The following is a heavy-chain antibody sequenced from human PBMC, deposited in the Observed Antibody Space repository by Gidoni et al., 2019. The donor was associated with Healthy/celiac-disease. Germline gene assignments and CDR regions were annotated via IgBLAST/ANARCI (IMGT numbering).Heavy chain of an antibody. CDR3: ARDPKSVVTPSIAFDI. Sequence: QVQLQESGPGLVKPSQTLSLTCTVSGGSISSGGYYWSWIRQHPGKGLEWIGYIYYSGSTYYNPSLKSRVTISVDTSKNQFSLKLSSVTAADTAVYYCARDPKSVVTPSIAFDIWGQGTMVTVSS. CDR2: IYYSGST. D-gene: IGHD2-15*01. V-gene: IGHV4-31*03. J-gene: IGHJ3*02. CDR1: GGSISSGGYY.